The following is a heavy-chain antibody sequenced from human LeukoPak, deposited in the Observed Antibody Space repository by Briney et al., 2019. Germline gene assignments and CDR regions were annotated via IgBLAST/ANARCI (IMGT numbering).Heavy chain of an antibody. D-gene: IGHD1-26*01. V-gene: IGHV3-23*01. CDR2: IGGGGTE. Sequence: PGGSLRLSCAASGFTITTYAVNWVRQAPGKGLEWVSGIGGGGTEYYADSVKGRFIISSDNSQNLVHLQMNSLTVEDTAVYYCARAQGALDHWGQGTLVTVSS. CDR1: GFTITTYA. J-gene: IGHJ4*02. CDR3: ARAQGALDH.